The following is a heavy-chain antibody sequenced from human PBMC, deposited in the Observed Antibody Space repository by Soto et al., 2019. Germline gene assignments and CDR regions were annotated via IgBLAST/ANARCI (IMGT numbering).Heavy chain of an antibody. CDR2: IYWSASGT. CDR1: GITSNLDA. V-gene: IGHV3-9*02. CDR3: VRDMQPGGANY. Sequence: GGSLRLSCAASGITSNLDAMHWVRQTPGRGLEWVSGIYWSASGTGYADSVKGRFTVSRDNAKNSLFLQMESLRIEDTALYYCVRDMQPGGANYWGPGTQVTVSS. J-gene: IGHJ4*02.